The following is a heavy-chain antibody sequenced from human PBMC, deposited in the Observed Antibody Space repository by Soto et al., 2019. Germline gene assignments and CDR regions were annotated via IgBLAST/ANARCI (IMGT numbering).Heavy chain of an antibody. D-gene: IGHD1-26*01. CDR2: ITGGGGGT. CDR1: GFTFSSYV. CDR3: ATHITGIYCAFDY. V-gene: IGHV3-23*01. Sequence: EVQLLESGGGLAQPGGSLRLSCAASGFTFSSYVMNWVRQAPGKGLEWVSSITGGGGGTYYAASVKGRFTISSDNSKNTLYLQMNSLSAEDTAVYYCATHITGIYCAFDYWGQGTLVTVSS. J-gene: IGHJ4*02.